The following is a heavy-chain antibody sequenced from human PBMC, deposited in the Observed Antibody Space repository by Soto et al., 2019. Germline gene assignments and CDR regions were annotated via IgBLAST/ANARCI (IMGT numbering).Heavy chain of an antibody. V-gene: IGHV1-18*01. CDR3: TRDPYSSSSRWFGP. Sequence: QVQLIQSGAEVKKPGASVKLSCKASGYSFITYGISWVRQAPGQGLEWMGWIPTYSGNTDYAQKFQVRVTMTTDTSTSTVYMELRSLRSDDTAVYYCTRDPYSSSSRWFGPWGQGTLVTVSS. J-gene: IGHJ5*02. CDR1: GYSFITYG. D-gene: IGHD6-6*01. CDR2: IPTYSGNT.